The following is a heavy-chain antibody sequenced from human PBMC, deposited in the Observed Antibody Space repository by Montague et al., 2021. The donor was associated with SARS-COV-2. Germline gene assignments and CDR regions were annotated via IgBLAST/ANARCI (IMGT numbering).Heavy chain of an antibody. CDR3: ARDVGWYSSSWFDY. CDR2: IYYSGXT. V-gene: IGHV4-31*03. J-gene: IGHJ4*02. Sequence: TLSLTCTVSGGSISSGGYYWSWIRQHPGKGLEWIGYIYYSGXTXYXXXXKXRVTISVDTSKNQFFLKLSSVTAADTAVYYCARDVGWYSSSWFDYWGQGTLVTVSS. CDR1: GGSISSGGYY. D-gene: IGHD6-13*01.